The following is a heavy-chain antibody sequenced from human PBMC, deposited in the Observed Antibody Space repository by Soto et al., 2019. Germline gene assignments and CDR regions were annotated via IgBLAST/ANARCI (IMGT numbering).Heavy chain of an antibody. J-gene: IGHJ5*02. CDR2: INPNSGGT. Sequence: ASVKVSCKASGYTFTGYYMHWVRQAPGQGLEWMGWINPNSGGTNYAQKFQGWVTMTRDTSISTAYTELSRLRSDDTAVYYCARGGFHGGAAQQNWFDPWGQGTLVTVSS. V-gene: IGHV1-2*04. D-gene: IGHD2-15*01. CDR3: ARGGFHGGAAQQNWFDP. CDR1: GYTFTGYY.